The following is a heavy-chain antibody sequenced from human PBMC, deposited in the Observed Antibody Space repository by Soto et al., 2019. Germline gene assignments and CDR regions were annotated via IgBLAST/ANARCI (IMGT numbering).Heavy chain of an antibody. CDR2: IYRSGNT. V-gene: IGHV4-4*02. CDR3: ARVMGHCSDTTCQSWFDP. CDR1: GGSISSSYW. Sequence: SETLSLTCAVSGGSISSSYWWSWIRQSPGKGLEWIGEIYRSGNTNYNPSLKSRVTISVDKPKNQFSLKLSSVTAADTAVYYCARVMGHCSDTTCQSWFDPWGQGTLVTVSS. D-gene: IGHD2-15*01. J-gene: IGHJ5*02.